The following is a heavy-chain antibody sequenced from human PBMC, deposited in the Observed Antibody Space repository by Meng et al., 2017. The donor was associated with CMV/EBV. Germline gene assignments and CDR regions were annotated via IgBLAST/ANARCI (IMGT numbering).Heavy chain of an antibody. CDR1: GFTFSNAW. CDR2: IKSKTDGGTT. J-gene: IGHJ6*02. Sequence: GESLKISCAASGFTFSNAWMSWVRQAPGKGLEWVGRIKSKTDGGTTDYAAPVKGRFTISRDDSKNTLYLQMNSLKTEDTAVYYCTTEGEFSGYGLDYYGMDVWGQGTTVTVSS. CDR3: TTEGEFSGYGLDYYGMDV. D-gene: IGHD5-18*01. V-gene: IGHV3-15*01.